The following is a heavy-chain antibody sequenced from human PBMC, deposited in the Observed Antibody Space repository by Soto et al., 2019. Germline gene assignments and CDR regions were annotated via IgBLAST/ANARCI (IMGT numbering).Heavy chain of an antibody. CDR1: GFTFETSS. CDR3: ARDLGGGAHYGMDV. CDR2: ISATSLYI. J-gene: IGHJ6*02. V-gene: IGHV3-21*06. D-gene: IGHD3-16*01. Sequence: EVKLVQSGEGLVKPGGSLRLSCAASGFTFETSSINCLRQTPGKGLEWVASISATSLYIYYADSVRGRFTISRENAKNTVFLQMDGLTAEDPAFYFCARDLGGGAHYGMDVWGQGTTVTVSS.